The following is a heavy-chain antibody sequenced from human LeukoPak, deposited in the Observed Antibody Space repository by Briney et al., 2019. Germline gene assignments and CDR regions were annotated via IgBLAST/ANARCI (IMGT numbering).Heavy chain of an antibody. J-gene: IGHJ4*02. CDR2: IYSGGST. V-gene: IGHV3-53*01. CDR1: GFTFSSYW. Sequence: GGSLRLSCATSGFTFSSYWMNWVRQALGKGLEWVSVIYSGGSTYYADSVKGRFTISRDNSKNTLFLQMNSLRAEDTAVYYCARLDYEILTGYPYWGQGTLVTVSS. CDR3: ARLDYEILTGYPY. D-gene: IGHD3-9*01.